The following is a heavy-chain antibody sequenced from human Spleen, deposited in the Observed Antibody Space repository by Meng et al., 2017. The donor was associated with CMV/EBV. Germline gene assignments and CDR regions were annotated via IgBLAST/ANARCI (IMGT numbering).Heavy chain of an antibody. CDR3: ARAPRDGTTPYYFDY. V-gene: IGHV1-69*10. J-gene: IGHJ4*02. CDR1: GGPFSNYA. Sequence: SGGPFSNYAVTWVRLAPGQGLEWMGGILPILGITNYAQKFHGRVTITADKSTGTAYMELTSLRSEDTALYYCARAPRDGTTPYYFDYWGQGTLVTVSS. CDR2: ILPILGIT. D-gene: IGHD1-1*01.